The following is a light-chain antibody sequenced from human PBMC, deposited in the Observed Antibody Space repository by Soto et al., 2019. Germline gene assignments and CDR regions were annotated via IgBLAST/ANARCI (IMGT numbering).Light chain of an antibody. CDR2: DAS. Sequence: TQSPSSLSASVGDRVTITCRASQSISSYLNWYQQKPGQAPRLLIYDASNRATGIPARFSGSGSGTDFTLTISSLEPEDFAVYYCQQRSNWPPGFTFGPGTKVDIK. CDR3: QQRSNWPPGFT. J-gene: IGKJ3*01. CDR1: QSISSY. V-gene: IGKV3-11*01.